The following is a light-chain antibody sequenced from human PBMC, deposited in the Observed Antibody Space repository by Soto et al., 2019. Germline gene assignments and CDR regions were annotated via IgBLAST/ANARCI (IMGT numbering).Light chain of an antibody. Sequence: QSVLTQSPSASASLGASVKLTCTLSSGHSSYAIAWHQKQPGKGPRYLMDLNNDGSHTKGDGIPDRFSGSSSGADRFLIISSLQSEDEADYSCQTWGTGFQLFGGGTKVTVL. CDR3: QTWGTGFQL. CDR2: LNNDGSH. J-gene: IGLJ3*02. CDR1: SGHSSYA. V-gene: IGLV4-69*01.